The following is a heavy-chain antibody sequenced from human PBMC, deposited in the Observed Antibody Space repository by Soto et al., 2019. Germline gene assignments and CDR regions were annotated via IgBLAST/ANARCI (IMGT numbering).Heavy chain of an antibody. J-gene: IGHJ5*02. CDR1: GGSISSGDYY. CDR3: ARVGRYCSSTSCRNWFDP. CDR2: IYYSGST. Sequence: PSETLSLTCTVSGGSISSGDYYWSWIRQPPGKGLEWIGYIYYSGSTYYNPSLKSRVTISVDTSKNQFSLKLSSVTAADTAVYYCARVGRYCSSTSCRNWFDPWGQGTLVTVSS. V-gene: IGHV4-30-4*01. D-gene: IGHD2-2*01.